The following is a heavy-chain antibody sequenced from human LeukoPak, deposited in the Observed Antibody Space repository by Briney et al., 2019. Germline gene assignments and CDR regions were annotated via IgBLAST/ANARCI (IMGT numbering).Heavy chain of an antibody. J-gene: IGHJ4*02. D-gene: IGHD5-12*01. CDR3: ARAPWRTFFDY. CDR1: GGSFSSSY. Sequence: SEALSLTCTVSGGSFSSSYWSWIRQPPGKGLEWIGYISYSENTKYNTSLKSRVTISVDTSQNQFSLKLTSVTAADTAVYHCARAPWRTFFDYWGQGNLVTVSS. CDR2: ISYSENT. V-gene: IGHV4-59*01.